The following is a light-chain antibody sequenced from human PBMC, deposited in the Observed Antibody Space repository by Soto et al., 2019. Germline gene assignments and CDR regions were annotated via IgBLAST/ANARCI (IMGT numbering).Light chain of an antibody. Sequence: NVLTQSPGTLSLSPGERATLSCRASQYVTSSHLAWYQQTPGQAPRLLIYGASSRATAIPDRFSGSGSGTDFTLTISRLEPEDFAGDYWQQDGSSPWTFGQGTKVEIK. V-gene: IGKV3-20*01. CDR1: QYVTSSH. CDR2: GAS. J-gene: IGKJ1*01. CDR3: QQDGSSPWT.